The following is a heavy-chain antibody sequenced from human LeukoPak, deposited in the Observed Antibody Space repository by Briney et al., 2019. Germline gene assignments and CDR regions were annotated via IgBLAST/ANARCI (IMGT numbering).Heavy chain of an antibody. Sequence: GGSLRLSCAASGFTFGSYSMNWVRQAPGKGLEWVSSISSSSSYIYYADSVKGRFTISRDNAKNSLYLQMNSLRAEDTAVYYCARTTVTAMADYWGQGTLVTVSS. CDR1: GFTFGSYS. V-gene: IGHV3-21*01. D-gene: IGHD4-17*01. CDR3: ARTTVTAMADY. CDR2: ISSSSSYI. J-gene: IGHJ4*02.